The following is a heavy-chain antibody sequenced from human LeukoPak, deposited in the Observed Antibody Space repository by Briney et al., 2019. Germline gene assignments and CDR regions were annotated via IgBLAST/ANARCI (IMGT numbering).Heavy chain of an antibody. CDR2: IKQDGSEK. CDR1: GFTFSSYW. Sequence: GGSLRLSCAASGFTFSSYWMSWVRQAPGKGLEWVANIKQDGSEKYYVDSVKGRFTISRDNAKNSLYLQMNSLRAEDTAVYYCARDQRYVTGYSSSWYPAYYFDYWGQGTLVTVSS. V-gene: IGHV3-7*01. D-gene: IGHD6-13*01. CDR3: ARDQRYVTGYSSSWYPAYYFDY. J-gene: IGHJ4*02.